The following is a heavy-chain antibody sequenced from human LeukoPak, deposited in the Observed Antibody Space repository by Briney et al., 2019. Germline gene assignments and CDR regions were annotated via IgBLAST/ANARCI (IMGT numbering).Heavy chain of an antibody. CDR2: VYYSGST. CDR1: GGSISSGGYY. D-gene: IGHD5-12*01. V-gene: IGHV4-31*03. J-gene: IGHJ6*02. CDR3: TRDKRDSGYDSPAYYYGMDV. Sequence: PSETLSLTCTVSGGSISSGGYYWSWIRQHPGKGLEWIGYVYYSGSTYYNPSLKSRVTISVDTSKNQFSLRLSSVTAADTAVYYCTRDKRDSGYDSPAYYYGMDVWGQGTTVTVSS.